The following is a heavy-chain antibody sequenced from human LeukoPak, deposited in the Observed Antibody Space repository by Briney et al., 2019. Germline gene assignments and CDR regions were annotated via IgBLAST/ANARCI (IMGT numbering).Heavy chain of an antibody. D-gene: IGHD6-19*01. CDR1: GFTFSSYS. Sequence: KPGGSLRLSCAASGFTFSSYSMSWVRQAPGKGLEWVSSISSSSSYIYYADSVKGRFTISRDNAKNSLYLQMNSLRAEDTAVYYCARERIAVAGHDAFDIWGQGTMVTVSS. CDR2: ISSSSSYI. V-gene: IGHV3-21*01. J-gene: IGHJ3*02. CDR3: ARERIAVAGHDAFDI.